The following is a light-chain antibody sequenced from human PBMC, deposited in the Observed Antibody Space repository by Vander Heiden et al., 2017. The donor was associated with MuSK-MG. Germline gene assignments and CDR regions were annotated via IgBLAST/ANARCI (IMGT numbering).Light chain of an antibody. V-gene: IGKV1-9*01. CDR1: QGIFSY. Sequence: DIQLTQSPSFLSASVGDRVTITCRASQGIFSYLAWYQQKPGKAPKLLIYDASTLQSGVPSRFSGSGSGTEFTLTINSLQPEDFATYFCQQLNSYPYTFGQGTKLEIK. J-gene: IGKJ2*01. CDR3: QQLNSYPYT. CDR2: DAS.